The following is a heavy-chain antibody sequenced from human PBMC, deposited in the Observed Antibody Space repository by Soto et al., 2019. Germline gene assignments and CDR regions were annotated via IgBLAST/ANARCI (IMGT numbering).Heavy chain of an antibody. D-gene: IGHD2-15*01. CDR2: IIANGGT. CDR1: GFTFNHYA. CDR3: AKDYTVAADPSSVILFDY. J-gene: IGHJ4*02. V-gene: IGHV3-23*01. Sequence: GSLRLFFAASGFTFNHYAMSWVRQAPGKGLEWVSIIIANGGTFYADSVKGRFTISRDNSKNTVYLQMSSLRVEDTAIYYCAKDYTVAADPSSVILFDYWGQGALVTVS.